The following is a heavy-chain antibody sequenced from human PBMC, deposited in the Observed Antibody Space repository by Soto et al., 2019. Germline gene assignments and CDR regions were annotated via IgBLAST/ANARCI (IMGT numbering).Heavy chain of an antibody. D-gene: IGHD3-22*01. CDR2: FIPMLGIA. Sequence: SVKVSCKGSGDSFSRSTFSWVRQAPGQGLEWMGRFIPMLGIANYAQKFQGRVTITRDTSASTAYMEVSSLRSEDTAVYYCARAAYYYDSSGYYPGDYWGQGSLVTVSS. CDR3: ARAAYYYDSSGYYPGDY. CDR1: GDSFSRST. J-gene: IGHJ4*02. V-gene: IGHV1-69*02.